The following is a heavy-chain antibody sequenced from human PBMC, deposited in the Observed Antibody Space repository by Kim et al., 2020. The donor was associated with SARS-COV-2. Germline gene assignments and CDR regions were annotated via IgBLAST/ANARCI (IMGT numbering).Heavy chain of an antibody. V-gene: IGHV3-73*01. CDR3: TRHGMTTALQGYYYYGMDV. CDR2: IRSKANSYAT. Sequence: GGSLRLSCAASGFTFSGSAMHWVRQASGKGLEWVGRIRSKANSYATAYAASVKGRFTISRDDSKNTAYLQMNSLKTEDTAVYYCTRHGMTTALQGYYYYGMDVWGQGTTVTVSS. D-gene: IGHD4-17*01. CDR1: GFTFSGSA. J-gene: IGHJ6*02.